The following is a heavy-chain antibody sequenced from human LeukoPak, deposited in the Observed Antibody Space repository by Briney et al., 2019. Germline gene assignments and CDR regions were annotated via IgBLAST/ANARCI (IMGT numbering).Heavy chain of an antibody. Sequence: PGGSLRLSCAASGFTFSTYGMHWVRQAPGKGLEWVAFKRFDGSNEHHADSVKGRFTISRDNSKNTLYLQMNSLRAEDTAVYYCAKSEPHIVVVTAPSVFDYWGQGTLVTVSS. CDR2: KRFDGSNE. CDR1: GFTFSTYG. J-gene: IGHJ4*02. D-gene: IGHD2-21*02. V-gene: IGHV3-30*02. CDR3: AKSEPHIVVVTAPSVFDY.